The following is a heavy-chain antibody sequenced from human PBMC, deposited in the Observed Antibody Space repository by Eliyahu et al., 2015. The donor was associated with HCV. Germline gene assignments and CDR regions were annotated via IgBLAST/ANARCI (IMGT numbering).Heavy chain of an antibody. V-gene: IGHV3-48*03. CDR1: GFXFSSYE. CDR2: ISSSGGTI. Sequence: DVHLVESGGGLVEPGGSLXLSCEASGFXFSSYEMNWVRQAPGRELEGISYISSSGGTIHYADSVRGRFTMSRDNAKNSVYLQMNGLRGEDTAFYYCVRDGSVAVPGTLYFDFWGQGTLVTVSS. D-gene: IGHD6-19*01. CDR3: VRDGSVAVPGTLYFDF. J-gene: IGHJ4*02.